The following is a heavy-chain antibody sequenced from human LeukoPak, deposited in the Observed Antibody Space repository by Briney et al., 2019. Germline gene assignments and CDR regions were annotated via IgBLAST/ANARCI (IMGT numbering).Heavy chain of an antibody. CDR1: GYSFTNYY. J-gene: IGHJ6*04. Sequence: ASVKVACKASGYSFTNYYMHWVRQAPGQGLEWMGIINPSVGSTSYTQKFQGSVTMTRDTSMSTVYLELSRLTSEDTAVYYCARRRGEDGMDVWGKGTTVTVSS. CDR3: ARRRGEDGMDV. CDR2: INPSVGST. V-gene: IGHV1-46*01. D-gene: IGHD3-16*01.